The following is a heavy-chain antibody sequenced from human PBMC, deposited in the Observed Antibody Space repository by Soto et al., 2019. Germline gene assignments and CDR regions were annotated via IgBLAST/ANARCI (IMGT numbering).Heavy chain of an antibody. J-gene: IGHJ5*02. V-gene: IGHV4-34*01. D-gene: IGHD5-12*01. CDR3: ARTDIVTTNWFDP. Sequence: SETLSLPCTGYGGSLIAYYWTWFRQPPGKGLEWIGEINHRGSTNYNPSLKSRVSISIDTSKNQFSLKLTSVTAADTSVYYGARTDIVTTNWFDPWGLGSLLTV. CDR2: INHRGST. CDR1: GGSLIAYY.